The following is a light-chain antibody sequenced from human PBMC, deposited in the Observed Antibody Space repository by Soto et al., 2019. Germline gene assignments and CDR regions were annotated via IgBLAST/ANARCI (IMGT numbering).Light chain of an antibody. CDR2: AAS. CDR3: QQSYSTLT. V-gene: IGKV1-39*01. J-gene: IGKJ3*01. Sequence: DIQMIQSPSSLSASVGDRVTITCRASQSLSTYLNWYQQKPGKAPKLLIYAASSLQSGVPSRFSGSGSGTDFTLTISSLQPEDFATYYCQQSYSTLTFGPGTKVDIK. CDR1: QSLSTY.